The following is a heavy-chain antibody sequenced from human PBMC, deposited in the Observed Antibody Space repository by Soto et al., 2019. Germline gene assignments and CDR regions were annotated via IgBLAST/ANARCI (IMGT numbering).Heavy chain of an antibody. J-gene: IGHJ6*02. CDR1: ECTFIDYD. Sequence: PGESKRNCCKASECTFIDYDMRWVRKAHGQGLEWMGWINPNSGGTNYAQKFQGWVTMTRDTSISTACMELSRLRSDDTAVYYCARGVVVPAAMPGGEIEYYYYYGMDVWGQGTTVTAP. V-gene: IGHV1-2*04. CDR3: ARGVVVPAAMPGGEIEYYYYYGMDV. CDR2: INPNSGGT. D-gene: IGHD2-2*01.